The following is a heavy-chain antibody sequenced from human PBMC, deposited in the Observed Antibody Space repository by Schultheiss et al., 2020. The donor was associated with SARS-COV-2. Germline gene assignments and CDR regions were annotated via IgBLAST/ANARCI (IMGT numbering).Heavy chain of an antibody. CDR2: ISSSSSYI. D-gene: IGHD6-19*01. Sequence: GGSLRLSCAASGLTVSNNYMTWVRQAPGKGLEWVSSISSSSSYIYYADSVKGRFTISRDNSKNTLSLQMNSLTAEDTAVYYCAKDASSSGWYLNWYFDLWGRGTLVTVSS. J-gene: IGHJ2*01. V-gene: IGHV3-21*01. CDR3: AKDASSSGWYLNWYFDL. CDR1: GLTVSNNY.